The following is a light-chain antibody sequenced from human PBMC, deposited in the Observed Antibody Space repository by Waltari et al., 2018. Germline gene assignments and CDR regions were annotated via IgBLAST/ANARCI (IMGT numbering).Light chain of an antibody. Sequence: QSVLTQPPSVSGAPGQSITISCTGSSPNIGAGYDVPWYQHLPGTAPKLLIYGHNNRPSGVPDRFSGSKSGTSASLAITGLQAEDEADYYCQSYDSSVSAWVFGGGTKLTVV. J-gene: IGLJ3*02. CDR1: SPNIGAGYD. V-gene: IGLV1-40*01. CDR2: GHN. CDR3: QSYDSSVSAWV.